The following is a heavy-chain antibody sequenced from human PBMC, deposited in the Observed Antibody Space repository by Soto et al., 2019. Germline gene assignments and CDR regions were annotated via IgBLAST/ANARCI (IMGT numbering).Heavy chain of an antibody. CDR2: MNPNSGNT. J-gene: IGHJ6*03. V-gene: IGHV1-8*01. Sequence: QVQLVQSGAEVKKPGASVKVSCKASGYTFTSYDINWVRQATGQGLEWMGWMNPNSGNTGYAQKFQGRVTMTRNTSISTAYMELSSLRSEDTAVYYCARQVAFSYYYYMDVWGKGTTVTVSS. D-gene: IGHD2-15*01. CDR1: GYTFTSYD. CDR3: ARQVAFSYYYYMDV.